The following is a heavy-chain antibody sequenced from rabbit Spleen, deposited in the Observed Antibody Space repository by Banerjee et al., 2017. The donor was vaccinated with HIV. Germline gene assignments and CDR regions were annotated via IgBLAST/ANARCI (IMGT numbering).Heavy chain of an antibody. CDR1: GFSLFYYW. CDR3: ARDVGTSFSTYGMDL. J-gene: IGHJ6*01. V-gene: IGHV1S42*01. CDR2: IYAGDGST. D-gene: IGHD8-1*01. Sequence: EESGGGLVKPGGTLTLTCKASGFSLFYYWMCWVRQAPGKGLDLIGCIYAGDGSTDYTNWVNGRFTISKTSSTVDLKMTSLTAADTATYFCARDVGTSFSTYGMDLWGPGTLVTVS.